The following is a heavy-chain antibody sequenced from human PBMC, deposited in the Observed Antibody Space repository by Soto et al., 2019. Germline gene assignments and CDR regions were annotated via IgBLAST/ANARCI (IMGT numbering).Heavy chain of an antibody. J-gene: IGHJ4*02. V-gene: IGHV1-18*01. CDR1: GYTFTSYG. Sequence: QVQLVQSGAEVKKPGASVKVSCKASGYTFTSYGISWVRQAPGQGLEWMGCISAYNGNTNYAQKPQGRGTMTTDTATSTAYMELRGLRSDDTAVYYCASGLWAIDSSGYYLDYWGQGTLVTVSS. D-gene: IGHD3-22*01. CDR2: ISAYNGNT. CDR3: ASGLWAIDSSGYYLDY.